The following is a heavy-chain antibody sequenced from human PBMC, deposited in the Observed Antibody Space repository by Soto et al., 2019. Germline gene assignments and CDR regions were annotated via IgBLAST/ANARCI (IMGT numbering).Heavy chain of an antibody. CDR2: VNPIVSMS. Sequence: QVQLVQSGAEVKRPGSSVKVSCKASGDTFNFYSINWVRQAPGLGLEWMGRVNPIVSMSNYAPKFQGRVTVTADKSTSTAYMELSSLRSEDTAIYYCASSYGSGYRAFDYWGQGALVTVSS. J-gene: IGHJ4*02. D-gene: IGHD3-10*01. CDR3: ASSYGSGYRAFDY. V-gene: IGHV1-69*02. CDR1: GDTFNFYS.